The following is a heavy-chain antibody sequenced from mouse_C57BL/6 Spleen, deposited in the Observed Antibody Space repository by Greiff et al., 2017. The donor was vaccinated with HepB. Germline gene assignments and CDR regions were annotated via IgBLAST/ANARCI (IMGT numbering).Heavy chain of an antibody. J-gene: IGHJ2*01. CDR2: IYPGDGDT. D-gene: IGHD2-5*01. CDR3: ARYYSNYLYYFDY. CDR1: GYAFSSYW. V-gene: IGHV1-80*01. Sequence: QVQLKESGAELVKPGASVKISCKASGYAFSSYWMNWVKQRPGKGLEWIGQIYPGDGDTNYNGKFKGKATLTADKSSSTAYMQLSSLTSEDSAVYFCARYYSNYLYYFDYWGQGTTLTVSS.